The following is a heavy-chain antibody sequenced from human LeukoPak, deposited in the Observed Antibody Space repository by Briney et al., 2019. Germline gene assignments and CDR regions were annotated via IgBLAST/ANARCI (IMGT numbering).Heavy chain of an antibody. Sequence: GESLKISCKGSGYSFTSYWIGWVRQMPGKGLEWMGIIYPGDSDTRYSPSFQGQVTISADKSISTAYLQWSSLKASDTAMYYCARGGIDFWSGYYAREFDYWGQGTLVTDSS. V-gene: IGHV5-51*01. CDR2: IYPGDSDT. D-gene: IGHD3-3*01. J-gene: IGHJ4*02. CDR1: GYSFTSYW. CDR3: ARGGIDFWSGYYAREFDY.